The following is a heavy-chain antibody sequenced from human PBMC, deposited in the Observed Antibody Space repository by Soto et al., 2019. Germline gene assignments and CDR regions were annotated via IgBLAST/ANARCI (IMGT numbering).Heavy chain of an antibody. CDR3: ARHPNDYNWFDP. D-gene: IGHD2-21*02. J-gene: IGHJ5*02. Sequence: SETLSLTCTVSGGSISSYYWSWIRQPPGKGLEWIGYIYYSGSTNYNPSLKSRVTISVDTSKNQFSLKLSSVTAADTAVYYCARHPNDYNWFDPWGQGTRVTVAS. CDR2: IYYSGST. CDR1: GGSISSYY. V-gene: IGHV4-59*08.